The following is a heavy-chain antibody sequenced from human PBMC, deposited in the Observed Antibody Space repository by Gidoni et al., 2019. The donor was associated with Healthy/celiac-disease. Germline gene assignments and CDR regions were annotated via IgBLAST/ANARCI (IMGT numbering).Heavy chain of an antibody. V-gene: IGHV4-39*01. CDR3: ARIKSGYSSSWYWFDP. J-gene: IGHJ5*02. CDR1: GGSISSSSYY. CDR2: IYYSGST. D-gene: IGHD6-13*01. Sequence: QLQLQESGPGLVKPSETLSLTCTVSGGSISSSSYYWGWSRQPPGKGLEWIGSIYYSGSTYYNPSLKSRVTISVDTSKNQFSLKLSSVTAADTAVYYCARIKSGYSSSWYWFDPWGQGTLVTVSS.